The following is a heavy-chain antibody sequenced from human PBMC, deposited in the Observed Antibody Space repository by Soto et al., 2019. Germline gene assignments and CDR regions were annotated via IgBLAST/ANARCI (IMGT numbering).Heavy chain of an antibody. CDR1: GGSISSGGYY. CDR3: ARDVAATMEFDY. V-gene: IGHV4-31*03. CDR2: IYNSGST. Sequence: TLSLTCTVSGGSISSGGYYWSWIRQHPGKGLEWIGYIYNSGSTYYKPSLKSRVTISVDTSKNQLYLKLSSVIASDTSVYYCARDVAATMEFDYWGQGTLVTSPQ. J-gene: IGHJ4*02. D-gene: IGHD5-12*01.